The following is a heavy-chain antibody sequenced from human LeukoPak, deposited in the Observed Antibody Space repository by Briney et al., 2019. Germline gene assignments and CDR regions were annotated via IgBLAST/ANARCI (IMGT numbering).Heavy chain of an antibody. Sequence: ASVKVSCKVSGHTLSESSMHWVRQAPGKGLEWTGGFDPEDGETIYAQKFQGRVTMTEDTSTDTAYMELSSLRSEVTAVYYCATSIVVVTADYFDYWGQGTLVTVSS. CDR2: FDPEDGET. CDR3: ATSIVVVTADYFDY. J-gene: IGHJ4*02. CDR1: GHTLSESS. D-gene: IGHD2-21*02. V-gene: IGHV1-24*01.